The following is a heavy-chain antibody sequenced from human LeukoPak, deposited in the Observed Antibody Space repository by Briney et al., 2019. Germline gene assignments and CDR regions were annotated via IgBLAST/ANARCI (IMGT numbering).Heavy chain of an antibody. V-gene: IGHV1-18*01. J-gene: IGHJ4*02. CDR1: GYTFTSYG. D-gene: IGHD3-3*01. Sequence: GASVKVSCKASGYTFTSYGISWVRQAPGQGLEWMGWISAYNGNTNYAQKLQGRVTMTTDTSTSTAYMELRSLRSDDTAVYYCARDRRVLRFLEWLLGYWGQGTLVTVSS. CDR3: ARDRRVLRFLEWLLGY. CDR2: ISAYNGNT.